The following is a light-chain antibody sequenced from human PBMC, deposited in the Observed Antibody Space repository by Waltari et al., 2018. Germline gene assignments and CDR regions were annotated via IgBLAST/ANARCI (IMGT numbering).Light chain of an antibody. Sequence: EIMLTQSPGTLSLSPGERATLSCRASQSISRYLAWYQHKPGQAPRLLIYDASSRATGIPDRFSGSGSGTDFGLTISRLEPEDFAVYYCQKYGSLPATFGQGTKVEIK. V-gene: IGKV3-20*01. CDR2: DAS. CDR3: QKYGSLPAT. CDR1: QSISRY. J-gene: IGKJ1*01.